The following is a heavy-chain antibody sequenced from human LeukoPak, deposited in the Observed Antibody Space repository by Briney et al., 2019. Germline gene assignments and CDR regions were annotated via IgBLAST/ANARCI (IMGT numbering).Heavy chain of an antibody. CDR3: ARDRSPDFWSGDYRDAFDI. V-gene: IGHV1-18*01. Sequence: ASVKVSCKASGYTFTSYGISWVRQAPGQRLEWMGWISGYNGNTNSAQKLQGRVSMTTDTSTSTAYMELRSLRSDDTAVYYCARDRSPDFWSGDYRDAFDIWGQGTMVTVSS. D-gene: IGHD3-3*01. J-gene: IGHJ3*02. CDR1: GYTFTSYG. CDR2: ISGYNGNT.